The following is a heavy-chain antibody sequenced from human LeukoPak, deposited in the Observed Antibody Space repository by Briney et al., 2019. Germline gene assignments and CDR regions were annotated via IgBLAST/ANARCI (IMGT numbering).Heavy chain of an antibody. CDR2: IIPIFGTA. V-gene: IGHV1-69*13. CDR1: GGTFSSYA. Sequence: SVKVSCKASGGTFSSYAISWVRQAPGQGLEWMGGIIPIFGTASYAQKFQGRVTITADESTSTAYMELSSLRSEDTAVYYCARTSRGGYSGYDPNFDYWGQGTLVTVSS. J-gene: IGHJ4*02. CDR3: ARTSRGGYSGYDPNFDY. D-gene: IGHD5-12*01.